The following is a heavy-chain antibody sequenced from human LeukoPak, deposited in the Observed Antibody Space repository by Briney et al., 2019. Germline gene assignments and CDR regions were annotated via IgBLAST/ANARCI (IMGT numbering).Heavy chain of an antibody. CDR1: GGTFSSYA. CDR3: ARRGYDYFDY. CDR2: IIPIFGTA. Sequence: ALVKVSCKASGGTFSSYAISWVRQAPGQGLEWMGGIIPIFGTANYAEKFQGRVTITTDESTSTAYMELSSLRSEDTAVYYCARRGYDYFDYWGQGTLVTVSS. V-gene: IGHV1-69*05. D-gene: IGHD2-15*01. J-gene: IGHJ4*02.